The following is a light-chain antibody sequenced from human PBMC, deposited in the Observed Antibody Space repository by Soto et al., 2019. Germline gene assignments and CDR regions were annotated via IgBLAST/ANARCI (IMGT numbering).Light chain of an antibody. CDR1: SSNIGAGYNW. CDR3: TSYATGDTFP. V-gene: IGLV2-8*01. J-gene: IGLJ2*01. Sequence: QSVLTQPPSVSGAPGQRVTISCTGSSSNIGAGYNWVSWYQHHPGKVPKLLIYEVDKRPSGVPDRFSGSKSGNTASLTVSGLQAEDEADYYCTSYATGDTFPFGGGTKVTVL. CDR2: EVD.